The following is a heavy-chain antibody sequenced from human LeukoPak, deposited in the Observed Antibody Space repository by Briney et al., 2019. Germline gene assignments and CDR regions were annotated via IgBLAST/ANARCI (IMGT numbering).Heavy chain of an antibody. J-gene: IGHJ4*02. CDR2: IRYDGSNK. Sequence: GGSLRLSCAASGFTFCIYGMHWVRDGPGEGLEWVAFIRYDGSNKYYADSVKGRFTISRDNSKNTLSLQMNSLRAEDTAFYYCAKGYFGSGSYYSSFDYWGQGILVTVS. CDR1: GFTFCIYG. D-gene: IGHD3-10*01. CDR3: AKGYFGSGSYYSSFDY. V-gene: IGHV3-30*02.